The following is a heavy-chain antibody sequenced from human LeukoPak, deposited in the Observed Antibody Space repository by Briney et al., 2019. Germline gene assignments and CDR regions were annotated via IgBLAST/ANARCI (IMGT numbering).Heavy chain of an antibody. D-gene: IGHD2-2*01. Sequence: GASVNVSCMASGYPFTRYGISWVRQAPGPGLEWMGWINPDNGNTKYAQKFQDRVTMTTDTSTSTAHIELMSLRSDDTAVYYCSTYYCSTTRCFPFFFDFWGQGTLVTV. J-gene: IGHJ4*02. CDR1: GYPFTRYG. CDR3: STYYCSTTRCFPFFFDF. V-gene: IGHV1-18*01. CDR2: INPDNGNT.